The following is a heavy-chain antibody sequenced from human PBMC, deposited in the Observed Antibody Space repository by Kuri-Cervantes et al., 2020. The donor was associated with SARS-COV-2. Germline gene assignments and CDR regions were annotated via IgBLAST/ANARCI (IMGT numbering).Heavy chain of an antibody. Sequence: SETLSLTCTVSGGSISSSSYYWGWIRQPPGKGLEWIGSIYYSGSTYYNPSLKSRVTISVDTSKNQFSLKLSSVTAADTAVYYCAREVSSEQLVAFDYWGQGTLVTVLL. J-gene: IGHJ4*02. D-gene: IGHD6-6*01. CDR1: GGSISSSSYY. CDR3: AREVSSEQLVAFDY. V-gene: IGHV4-39*02. CDR2: IYYSGST.